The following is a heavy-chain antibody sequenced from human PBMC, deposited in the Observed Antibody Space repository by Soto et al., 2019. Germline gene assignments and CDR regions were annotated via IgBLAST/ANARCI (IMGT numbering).Heavy chain of an antibody. Sequence: PSETLSLTCTVSGGSISSSSYYWCLIRQPPGKGLEWIGSIYYSGTTYYTPSLKSRVTISVDTSKNQFSLKLSSVTAADTAVYYCAREIEWELLHGWFDPSGPGTLVTVSS. J-gene: IGHJ5*02. V-gene: IGHV4-39*02. CDR3: AREIEWELLHGWFDP. CDR1: GGSISSSSYY. D-gene: IGHD1-26*01. CDR2: IYYSGTT.